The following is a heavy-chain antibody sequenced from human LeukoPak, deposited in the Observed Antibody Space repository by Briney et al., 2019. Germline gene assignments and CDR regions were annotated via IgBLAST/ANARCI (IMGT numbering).Heavy chain of an antibody. J-gene: IGHJ4*02. D-gene: IGHD6-6*01. V-gene: IGHV3-23*01. Sequence: GGSLRLSCAVSGFTSSSYGMSWVRQAPGKGLEWVSAISDSGSDTYYADSVKGRFTISKDNSKNTLYLRMNSLRADDTGVYYCAKRVPYSSSSVYFDYWGQGTLVTVSS. CDR2: ISDSGSDT. CDR3: AKRVPYSSSSVYFDY. CDR1: GFTSSSYG.